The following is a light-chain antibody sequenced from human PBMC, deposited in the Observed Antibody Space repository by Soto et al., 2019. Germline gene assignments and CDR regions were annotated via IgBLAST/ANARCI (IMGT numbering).Light chain of an antibody. J-gene: IGKJ1*01. Sequence: DIQMTQSPSTLSASVGDTVTITCRASESIDNWLAWYQQKPGKAPKLLIYKASSLHSGVPSRFSGSGSGTEFTLTISSLQPDDYATYYCHQYKTYWTFGHGTKVDIK. CDR1: ESIDNW. CDR3: HQYKTYWT. CDR2: KAS. V-gene: IGKV1-5*03.